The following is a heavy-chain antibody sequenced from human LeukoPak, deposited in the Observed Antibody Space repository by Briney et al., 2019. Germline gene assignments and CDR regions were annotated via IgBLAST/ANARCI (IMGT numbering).Heavy chain of an antibody. CDR2: ISSSGSTI. CDR3: AELGITMIGGV. V-gene: IGHV3-48*03. J-gene: IGHJ6*04. CDR1: GFTFRSYA. D-gene: IGHD3-10*02. Sequence: GGSLRLSCAASGFTFRSYAMSWVRQAPGKGLEWVSYISSSGSTIYYADSVKGRFTISRDDAKNSLYLQMNSLRAEDTAVYYCAELGITMIGGVWGKGTTVTISS.